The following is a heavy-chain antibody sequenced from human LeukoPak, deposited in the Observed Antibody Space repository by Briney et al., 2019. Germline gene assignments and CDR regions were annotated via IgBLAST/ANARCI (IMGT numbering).Heavy chain of an antibody. D-gene: IGHD3-10*01. V-gene: IGHV1-8*02. J-gene: IGHJ5*02. CDR3: ARGTSMVRVVAAA. CDR2: MNPNSGNT. CDR1: GYTFTSYD. Sequence: ASVKVSCKASGYTFTSYDINWVRQATGQGLEWMGWMNPNSGNTGYAQKFQGRVTMTRNTSISTAYMELSSLRSEDTAMYYCARGTSMVRVVAAAWGQGTLVTVSS.